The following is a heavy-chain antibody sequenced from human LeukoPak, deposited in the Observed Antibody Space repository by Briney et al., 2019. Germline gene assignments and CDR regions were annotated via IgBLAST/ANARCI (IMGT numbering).Heavy chain of an antibody. D-gene: IGHD6-13*01. J-gene: IGHJ4*02. Sequence: ISGSGGSTYYAASVKGRFTISRDNSKNTLYLQMNSLRAEDTAVYYCAKDGAMAAAGYYFDYWGQGTPVTVSS. CDR2: ISGSGGST. V-gene: IGHV3-23*01. CDR3: AKDGAMAAAGYYFDY.